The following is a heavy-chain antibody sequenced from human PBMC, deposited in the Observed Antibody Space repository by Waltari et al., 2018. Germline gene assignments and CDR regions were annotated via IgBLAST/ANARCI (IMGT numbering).Heavy chain of an antibody. Sequence: QVQLQQWGAGLLKPSETLSLTCAVYGGSFSVYYWSWIRQPPGKGLEWIGEINRSGSTNSKPSLKSRVTISLDTSKNHFSLKLSSVTAADTAVYYCARADRGPRSGSSSTPAWGPWGQGTLVTVSS. V-gene: IGHV4-34*01. J-gene: IGHJ5*02. CDR3: ARADRGPRSGSSSTPAWGP. D-gene: IGHD1-26*01. CDR2: INRSGST. CDR1: GGSFSVYY.